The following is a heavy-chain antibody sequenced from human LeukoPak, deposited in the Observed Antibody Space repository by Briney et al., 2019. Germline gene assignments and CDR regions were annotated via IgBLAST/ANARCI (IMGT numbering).Heavy chain of an antibody. CDR1: GYSIISDYF. CDR3: ARVVATTSIDS. CDR2: IFHSGSV. D-gene: IGHD2-15*01. Sequence: SETLSLTCIVSGYSIISDYFWGWVRQPPGKGPEWIGSIFHSGSVYYNPSLKSRVTISIDPSKNRFSLKLTSVTAADTAIYYCARVVATTSIDSWGQGTLVTVSS. V-gene: IGHV4-38-2*02. J-gene: IGHJ4*02.